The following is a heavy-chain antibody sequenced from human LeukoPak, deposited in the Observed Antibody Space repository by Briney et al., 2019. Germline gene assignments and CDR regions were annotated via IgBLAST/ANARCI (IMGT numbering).Heavy chain of an antibody. Sequence: GGTLRLSCAASGETFSDYIMTWIRQAPGKGLEWVGRIRHKGNSYNTEYAECGNGRFTISRNDSMNLMYLQMTSVITADTYVYYCSKDASSSSRSALDIWGQGTMVTVSS. CDR3: SKDASSSSRSALDI. V-gene: IGHV3-72*01. J-gene: IGHJ3*02. D-gene: IGHD6-13*01. CDR1: GETFSDYI. CDR2: IRHKGNSYNT.